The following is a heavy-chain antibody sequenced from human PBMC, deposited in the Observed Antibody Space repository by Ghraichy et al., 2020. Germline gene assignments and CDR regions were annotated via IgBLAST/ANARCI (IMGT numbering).Heavy chain of an antibody. Sequence: GGSLRLSCAASGFTVSSNYMSWVRQAPGKGLEWVSVIYSGGSTYYADSVKGRFTISRDNSKNTLYLQMNSLRAEDTAVYYCARDGGYYDSSGLIDYWGQGTLVTVSS. V-gene: IGHV3-53*01. D-gene: IGHD3-22*01. CDR2: IYSGGST. J-gene: IGHJ4*02. CDR1: GFTVSSNY. CDR3: ARDGGYYDSSGLIDY.